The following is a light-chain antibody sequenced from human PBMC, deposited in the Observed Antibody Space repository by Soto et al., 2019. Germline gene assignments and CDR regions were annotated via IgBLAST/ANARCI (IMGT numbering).Light chain of an antibody. CDR3: SSYTSGSTFYV. Sequence: QSVLTQPRSVSGSPGQSVTIFCTGTSSDVGGFNSVSWYQQHPGKAPKLMIYDVNKRPSGVPDRFSGSKSGGTASLTISGLQAEDEADYYCSSYTSGSTFYVFGTGTNVTVL. CDR2: DVN. V-gene: IGLV2-11*01. J-gene: IGLJ1*01. CDR1: SSDVGGFNS.